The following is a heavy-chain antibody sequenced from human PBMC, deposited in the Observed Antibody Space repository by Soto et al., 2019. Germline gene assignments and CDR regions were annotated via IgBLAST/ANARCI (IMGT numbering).Heavy chain of an antibody. CDR2: VSFDGDKQ. V-gene: IGHV3-30-3*01. CDR1: GFIFSSHT. D-gene: IGHD6-19*01. J-gene: IGHJ6*04. CDR3: AKGTVAGNYYYYAVDV. Sequence: QVRLVESGGGVVQPGGSLRLSCAVSGFIFSSHTMHWVRQAPGKGLEWVALVSFDGDKQYYAHSVRGRFTISRDFSKNTLYLQMDSLRTDDTAVYICAKGTVAGNYYYYAVDVWGNGTTVTVSS.